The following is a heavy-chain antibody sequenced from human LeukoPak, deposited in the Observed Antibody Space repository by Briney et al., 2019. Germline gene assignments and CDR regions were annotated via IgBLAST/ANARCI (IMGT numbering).Heavy chain of an antibody. Sequence: GGSLRLSCAASAFTFDDYGMSWVRQAPGKGLEWVSGINWNGGSTGYADSVKGRFTIFRENAKNSLYLQMDSLRAEDTAFYYCARDYSSGYKGYFDYWGQGTLVTVSS. D-gene: IGHD5-12*01. CDR3: ARDYSSGYKGYFDY. CDR1: AFTFDDYG. CDR2: INWNGGST. V-gene: IGHV3-20*04. J-gene: IGHJ4*02.